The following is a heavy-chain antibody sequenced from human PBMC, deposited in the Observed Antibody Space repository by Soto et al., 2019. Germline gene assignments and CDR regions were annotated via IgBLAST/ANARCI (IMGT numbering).Heavy chain of an antibody. J-gene: IGHJ4*02. CDR2: ISAYNGNT. CDR1: GYTFTSYG. CDR3: ARDLIQIEYCISTSCYAGY. D-gene: IGHD2-2*01. Sequence: QVQLVQSGADVKKPGASVKVFCNASGYTFTSYGISCVRQAPGQGLEWMGWISAYNGNTNYEQKLQGRVTMTTDTATSKAYIELQSLRSDDTAVYYCARDLIQIEYCISTSCYAGYWGQGTLVTVSS. V-gene: IGHV1-18*01.